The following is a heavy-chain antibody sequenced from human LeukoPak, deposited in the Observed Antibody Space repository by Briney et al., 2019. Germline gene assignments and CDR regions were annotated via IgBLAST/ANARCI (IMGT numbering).Heavy chain of an antibody. CDR2: INRSGST. CDR1: GGSFSGYY. V-gene: IGHV4-34*01. CDR3: ARHTLRNYDFWSGYYGYFDY. J-gene: IGHJ4*02. D-gene: IGHD3-3*01. Sequence: KASETLSLTCAVYGGSFSGYYWSWIRQPPGKGLEWIGEINRSGSTNYNPSLKSRVTISVDTSKNQFSLKLSSVTAADTAVYYCARHTLRNYDFWSGYYGYFDYWGQGTLVTVSS.